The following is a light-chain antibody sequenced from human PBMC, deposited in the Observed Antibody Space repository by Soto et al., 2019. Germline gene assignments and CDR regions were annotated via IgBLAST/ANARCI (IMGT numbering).Light chain of an antibody. J-gene: IGLJ2*01. CDR2: EVS. Sequence: QSALTQPPSASGSPGQSVAISCTGTSSDVGGYNYVSWYQQHPDKAPKLMIYEVSKRPSGVPDRFSGSKSGNTASLTVSGLQAEDEADYYCSSYAGSNNYVVFGGVTKLTVL. CDR3: SSYAGSNNYVV. CDR1: SSDVGGYNY. V-gene: IGLV2-8*01.